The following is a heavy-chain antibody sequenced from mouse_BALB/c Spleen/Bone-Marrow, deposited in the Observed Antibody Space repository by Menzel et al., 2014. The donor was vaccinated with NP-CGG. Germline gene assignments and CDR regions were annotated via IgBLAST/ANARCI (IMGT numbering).Heavy chain of an antibody. D-gene: IGHD1-1*01. CDR1: GFTFTDYY. V-gene: IGHV7-3*02. J-gene: IGHJ2*01. CDR2: IRNKPNGYTT. CDR3: ARDDYGRGY. Sequence: EVMLVESGGGLVQPGGSLRLSCATSGFTFTDYYMSWVRQPPGKALEWLGFIRNKPNGYTTEYSASVKGRSTISRDNSQSILYLQMNTLRAEDSATYYCARDDYGRGYWGQGTTLTVSS.